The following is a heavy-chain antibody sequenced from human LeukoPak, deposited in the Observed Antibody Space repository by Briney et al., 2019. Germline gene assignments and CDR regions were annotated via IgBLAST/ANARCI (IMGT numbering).Heavy chain of an antibody. J-gene: IGHJ4*02. D-gene: IGHD6-19*01. CDR1: AFTFSSYN. CDR3: ARDMAGVAVAGHFDY. CDR2: ISYDGSNK. V-gene: IGHV3-30-3*01. Sequence: PGGSLRLSCVASAFTFSSYNMHWVRQAPGKGLEWVAAISYDGSNKYYADSVKGRFTISRDNSKNTLYLQMNSLRAEDTAVYYCARDMAGVAVAGHFDYWGQGTLVTVSS.